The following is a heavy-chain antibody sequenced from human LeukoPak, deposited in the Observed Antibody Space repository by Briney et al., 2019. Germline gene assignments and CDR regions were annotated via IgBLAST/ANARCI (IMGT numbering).Heavy chain of an antibody. CDR2: INHSGST. CDR1: GGSFSGYY. J-gene: IGHJ4*02. Sequence: SETLFLTCAVYGGSFSGYYWSWIRQPPGKGLEWIGEINHSGSTNYNPSLKSRVTISVDTSKNQFSLKLSSVTAADTAVYYCARGLGDSGYDTGEPKSFDYWGQGTLVTVSS. D-gene: IGHD5-12*01. CDR3: ARGLGDSGYDTGEPKSFDY. V-gene: IGHV4-34*01.